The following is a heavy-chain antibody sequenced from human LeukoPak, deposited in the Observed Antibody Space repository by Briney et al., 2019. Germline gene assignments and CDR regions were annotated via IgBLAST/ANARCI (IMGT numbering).Heavy chain of an antibody. V-gene: IGHV4-34*01. Sequence: SETLSLTCAVYGGSFSGYYWSWIRQPPGKGLEWIGEINHSGSTNYNPSLKSRVTISVDTSKNQFSLKLSSVTAADTAVHYCARGRGRGYSYGTEGDYWGQGTLVTVSS. D-gene: IGHD5-18*01. CDR2: INHSGST. CDR3: ARGRGRGYSYGTEGDY. J-gene: IGHJ4*02. CDR1: GGSFSGYY.